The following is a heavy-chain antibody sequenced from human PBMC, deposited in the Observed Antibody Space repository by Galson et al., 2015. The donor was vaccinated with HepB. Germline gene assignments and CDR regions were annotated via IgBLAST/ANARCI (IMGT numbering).Heavy chain of an antibody. J-gene: IGHJ4*02. D-gene: IGHD3-22*01. CDR3: AKAGTNGYYFVYFDY. CDR1: GFSFDVNA. CDR2: ISWNGGSI. V-gene: IGHV3-9*01. Sequence: SLRLSCAASGFSFDVNAMHWVRHAPGKGLEWVSGISWNGGSIGYADSVKGRFTISRDNAKNSLYLQMNSLRAEDTALYYCAKAGTNGYYFVYFDYWGQGTLVTVSS.